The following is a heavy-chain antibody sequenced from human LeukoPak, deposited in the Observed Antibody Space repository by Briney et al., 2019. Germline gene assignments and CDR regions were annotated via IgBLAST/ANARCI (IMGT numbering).Heavy chain of an antibody. CDR1: GGSISSGSYY. V-gene: IGHV4-61*02. CDR3: ASMGVYGPEFDY. Sequence: PSQTLSLTCTVSGGSISSGSYYWSWIRQPAGKGLEWIGRIYTSGSTNYNPSLKSRVTISVDKSKNQFSLKLSSVTAADTAVYYCASMGVYGPEFDYWGQGTLVTVSS. J-gene: IGHJ4*02. D-gene: IGHD5/OR15-5a*01. CDR2: IYTSGST.